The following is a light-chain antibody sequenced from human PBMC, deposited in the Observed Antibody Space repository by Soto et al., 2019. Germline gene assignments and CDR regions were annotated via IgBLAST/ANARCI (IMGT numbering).Light chain of an antibody. CDR3: QHYGSSTWT. V-gene: IGKV3-20*01. CDR1: QSVSSSY. CDR2: GAS. J-gene: IGKJ1*01. Sequence: EIVLTQSPGTLSLSPGERATLSCRASQSVSSSYLAWYQQKPGQAPGLLIYGASSRATGIPDRFSGSGSGTEFTLTISRLEPEDFAVYYCQHYGSSTWTFGQGTQVEIK.